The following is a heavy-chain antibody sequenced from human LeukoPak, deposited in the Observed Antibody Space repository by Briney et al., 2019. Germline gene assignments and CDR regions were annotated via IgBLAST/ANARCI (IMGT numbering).Heavy chain of an antibody. Sequence: SETLSLTCTVSGYSISSGYYWGWIRQPPGKGLEWIGSIYHSGSTYYNPSLKSRVTISVDTPKNQFSLKLSSVTAADTAVYYCARAPNDYGDYQDAFDIWGQGTMVTVSS. CDR3: ARAPNDYGDYQDAFDI. J-gene: IGHJ3*02. V-gene: IGHV4-38-2*02. CDR1: GYSISSGYY. CDR2: IYHSGST. D-gene: IGHD4-17*01.